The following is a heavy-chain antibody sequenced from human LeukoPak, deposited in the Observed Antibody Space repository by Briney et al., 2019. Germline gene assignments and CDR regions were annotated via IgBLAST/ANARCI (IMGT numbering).Heavy chain of an antibody. CDR3: ASGYDDFWSGYSPLDY. CDR1: GGSISSGSYY. J-gene: IGHJ4*02. CDR2: IYTSGST. V-gene: IGHV4-61*02. D-gene: IGHD3-3*01. Sequence: SSETLSLTCTVSGGSISSGSYYWSWIRQPAGKGLEWIGRIYTSGSTNYNPSLKSRVTISVDTSKNQFSLKLSSVTAADTAVYYCASGYDDFWSGYSPLDYWGQGTLVTVSS.